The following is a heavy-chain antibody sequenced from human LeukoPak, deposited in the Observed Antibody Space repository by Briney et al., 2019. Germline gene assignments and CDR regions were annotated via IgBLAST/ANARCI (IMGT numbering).Heavy chain of an antibody. J-gene: IGHJ6*02. CDR1: GYTFTSYG. Sequence: GASVKVSCKASGYTFTSYGISWVRQAPGQGLEWMGWISAYNGNTNYAQKLQGRVTMTTDTSTSTAYMELRSLRSDDTAVYYCARDAYCSSTSCEYTRYYYYGMDVWGQGTTVTVSS. V-gene: IGHV1-18*01. D-gene: IGHD2-2*01. CDR2: ISAYNGNT. CDR3: ARDAYCSSTSCEYTRYYYYGMDV.